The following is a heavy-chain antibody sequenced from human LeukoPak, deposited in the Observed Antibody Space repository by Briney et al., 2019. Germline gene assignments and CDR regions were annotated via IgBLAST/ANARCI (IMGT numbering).Heavy chain of an antibody. CDR1: GYTFTGYY. Sequence: ASVKVSCKASGYTFTGYYMHWVRQAPGQGLEWMGWINPNNGGTNYAQKFQGRVTMTRDTSISTAYMELSRLRSDDTAVYYCARGDGLAYYYYYMDVWGKGTTVTISS. CDR2: INPNNGGT. V-gene: IGHV1-2*02. J-gene: IGHJ6*03. CDR3: ARGDGLAYYYYYMDV. D-gene: IGHD3-16*01.